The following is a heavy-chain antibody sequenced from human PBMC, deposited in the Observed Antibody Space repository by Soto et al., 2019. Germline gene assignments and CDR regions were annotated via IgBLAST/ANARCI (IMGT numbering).Heavy chain of an antibody. D-gene: IGHD4-17*01. J-gene: IGHJ4*02. CDR3: AKVSGSFGDYEYYFEY. CDR1: GFTFSSSA. V-gene: IGHV3-23*01. CDR2: ITGRGGST. Sequence: GGSLRLSCAASGFTFSSSAMSWVRQAPGKGLEWVSSITGRGGSTYYADSVKGRFTISRDNSKNTLFLQMNSLRAEDTAVYFCAKVSGSFGDYEYYFEYWGQGTLVTVSS.